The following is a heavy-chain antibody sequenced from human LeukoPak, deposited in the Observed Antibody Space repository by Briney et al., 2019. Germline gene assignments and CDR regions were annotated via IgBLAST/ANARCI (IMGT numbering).Heavy chain of an antibody. D-gene: IGHD3-10*02. V-gene: IGHV3-23*01. J-gene: IGHJ4*02. Sequence: PGGSLRLSCAASGFTFSTYAMSWVRQAPGKGLEWVSAISGSGGSTYYADSVKGRFTISRDNSKNTLYLQMNSLRAEDTAVYYCAKDVRGMLSTPDYWGQGTLVTVSS. CDR1: GFTFSTYA. CDR3: AKDVRGMLSTPDY. CDR2: ISGSGGST.